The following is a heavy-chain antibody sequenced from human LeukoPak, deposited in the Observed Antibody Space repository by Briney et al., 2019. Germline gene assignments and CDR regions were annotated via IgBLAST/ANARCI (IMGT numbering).Heavy chain of an antibody. CDR1: GYTFTSFD. CDR2: MNPNSGNS. Sequence: GASVKVSCKASGYTFTSFDFSWVRQATGQGLEWMGWMNPNSGNSGYEQRFRGRVTLTRNTAIRTAYMALSGLRSEDTAVYYCVRVRGNCGDDCYSFDSWGQGTLVTVSS. V-gene: IGHV1-8*01. D-gene: IGHD2-21*02. CDR3: VRVRGNCGDDCYSFDS. J-gene: IGHJ4*02.